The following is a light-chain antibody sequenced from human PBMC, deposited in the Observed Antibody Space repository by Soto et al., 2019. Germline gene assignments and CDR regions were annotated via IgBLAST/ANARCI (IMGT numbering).Light chain of an antibody. CDR1: QSLSNR. J-gene: IGKJ1*01. CDR3: QQYSSYSWT. CDR2: DAS. V-gene: IGKV1-5*01. Sequence: DIQVTQSPSTLSASVGDRVTITRRASQSLSNRLAWYQQKPGKAPKVLIYDASSLESGVPSRFSGSGSGTEFTLTISSLQPDDFATYYCQQYSSYSWTFGQGTKVDIK.